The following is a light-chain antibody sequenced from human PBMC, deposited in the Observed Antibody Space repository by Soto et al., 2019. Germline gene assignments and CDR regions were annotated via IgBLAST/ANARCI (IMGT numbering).Light chain of an antibody. CDR2: DST. Sequence: VLTQSPATLSLSPGETATLSCRASQNIHTSLAWYQQKPGQAPRLVVYDSTLRANGVPARFGGRRSGTEFTLTINNLEPEDFAVYYGQQRNVWPPITFGQGTRLE. CDR1: QNIHTS. J-gene: IGKJ5*01. CDR3: QQRNVWPPIT. V-gene: IGKV3-11*01.